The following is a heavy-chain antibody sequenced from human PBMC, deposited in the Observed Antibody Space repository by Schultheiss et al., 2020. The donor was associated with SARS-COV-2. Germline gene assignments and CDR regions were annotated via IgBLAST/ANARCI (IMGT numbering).Heavy chain of an antibody. Sequence: GGSLRLSCAASGFTFSDYYMTWIRQAPGKGLEWVSSISGSGTTIYYADSVKGRFTISRDNAKISLYLQMNSLRAEDTAVYYCARPYGSGSYFKGSRLYYFDYWGQGTLVTVSS. CDR1: GFTFSDYY. J-gene: IGHJ4*02. CDR3: ARPYGSGSYFKGSRLYYFDY. V-gene: IGHV3-11*04. D-gene: IGHD3-10*01. CDR2: ISGSGTTI.